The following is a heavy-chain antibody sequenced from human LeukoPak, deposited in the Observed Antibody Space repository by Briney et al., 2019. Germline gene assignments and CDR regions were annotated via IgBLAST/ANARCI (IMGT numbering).Heavy chain of an antibody. CDR3: ARDFRLAARPYYYYYMDV. Sequence: SETLSLTCTVSGGSISSYYWSWIRQPAGKGLEWIGRIYTSGSTNYNHSLKSRVNMSVDTSKNQFSLKLSSVTAADTAVYYCARDFRLAARPYYYYYMDVWGKGTTVTVSS. J-gene: IGHJ6*03. D-gene: IGHD6-6*01. CDR1: GGSISSYY. V-gene: IGHV4-4*07. CDR2: IYTSGST.